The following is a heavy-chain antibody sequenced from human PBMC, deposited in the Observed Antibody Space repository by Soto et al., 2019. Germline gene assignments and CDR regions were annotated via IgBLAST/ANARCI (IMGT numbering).Heavy chain of an antibody. V-gene: IGHV3-23*01. Sequence: GESLKISCAASGFTFSSYAMSWVRQAPGKGLEWVSAISGSGGSTYYADSVKGRFTISRDNSKNTLYLQMNSLRAEDTAVYYCAKDFSSTGDDAFDIWGQGTMVTVSS. CDR3: AKDFSSTGDDAFDI. J-gene: IGHJ3*02. D-gene: IGHD3-16*01. CDR1: GFTFSSYA. CDR2: ISGSGGST.